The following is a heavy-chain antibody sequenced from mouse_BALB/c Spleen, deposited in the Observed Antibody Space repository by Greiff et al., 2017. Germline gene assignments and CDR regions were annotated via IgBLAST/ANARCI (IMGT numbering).Heavy chain of an antibody. Sequence: DVKLVESGGGLVKPGGSLKLSCAASGFTFSSYAMSWVRQTPEKRLEWVASISSGGSTYYPDSVKGRFTISRDNARNILYLQMSSLRSEDTAMYYCARGYRYFDYWGQGTTLTVSS. CDR1: GFTFSSYA. CDR3: ARGYRYFDY. D-gene: IGHD2-14*01. V-gene: IGHV5-6-5*01. CDR2: ISSGGST. J-gene: IGHJ2*01.